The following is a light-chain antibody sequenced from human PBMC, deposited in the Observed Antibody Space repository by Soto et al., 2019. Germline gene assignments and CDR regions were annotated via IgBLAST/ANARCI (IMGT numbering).Light chain of an antibody. V-gene: IGKV3-20*01. Sequence: EIVMTHSPATLSVSPGERATLSCRASQSVSIKLAWYQQKPGQAPRLLIYGASNRATGIPDRFSGSGSGTDFTLTISRLEPEAFAVYYCQQYGSSGTFGQGTKVDI. CDR2: GAS. CDR3: QQYGSSGT. CDR1: QSVSIK. J-gene: IGKJ1*01.